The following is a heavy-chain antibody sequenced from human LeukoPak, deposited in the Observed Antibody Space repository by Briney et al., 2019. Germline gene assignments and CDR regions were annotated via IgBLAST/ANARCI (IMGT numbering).Heavy chain of an antibody. V-gene: IGHV4-59*01. CDR1: GGSISSYY. Sequence: TSETLSLTCTVSGGSISSYYWSWIRQPPGKGLEWIGYIYYSGSTNYNPSLKSRVTISVDTSKNQFSLKLSSVTAADTAVYYCVNGFYYLKCWGQGTLVTVSS. CDR2: IYYSGST. J-gene: IGHJ4*02. CDR3: VNGFYYLKC. D-gene: IGHD6-25*01.